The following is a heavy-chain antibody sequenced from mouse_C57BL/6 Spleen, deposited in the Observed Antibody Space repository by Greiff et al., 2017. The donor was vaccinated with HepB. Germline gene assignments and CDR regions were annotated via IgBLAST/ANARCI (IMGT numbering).Heavy chain of an antibody. CDR2: INPGSGGT. CDR3: ARQGNYPAWFAY. D-gene: IGHD2-1*01. J-gene: IGHJ3*01. V-gene: IGHV1-54*01. Sequence: VQLQQSGAELVRPGTSVKVSCKASGYAFTNYLIEWVKQRPGHGLEWIGVINPGSGGTNYNEKFKGKATLTADKSSSTAYMQLSSLTSEDSAVYFRARQGNYPAWFAYWGQGTLVTVSA. CDR1: GYAFTNYL.